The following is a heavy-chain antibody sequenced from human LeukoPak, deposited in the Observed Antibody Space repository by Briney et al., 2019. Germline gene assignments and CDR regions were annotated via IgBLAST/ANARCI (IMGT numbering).Heavy chain of an antibody. Sequence: GGSLRLSCAASGFTFSSYAMSWVRQAPGKGLEWVSAISGSGGSTYYADSVKGRFTISRDNSKNTLYLQMNSLRAEDTAVYYCARGPKRDVGIAARPGAFDIWGQGTMVTVSS. V-gene: IGHV3-23*01. CDR3: ARGPKRDVGIAARPGAFDI. CDR1: GFTFSSYA. CDR2: ISGSGGST. J-gene: IGHJ3*02. D-gene: IGHD6-6*01.